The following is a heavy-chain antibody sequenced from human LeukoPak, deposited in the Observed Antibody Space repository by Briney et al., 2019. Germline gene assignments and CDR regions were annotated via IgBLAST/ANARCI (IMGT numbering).Heavy chain of an antibody. CDR1: GFTFSSYW. V-gene: IGHV3-7*01. D-gene: IGHD6-19*01. Sequence: PGGSLRLSCAASGFTFSSYWMSWVRQAPGKGLEWVANIKQDGSEKYYVDSVKGRFTISRDNAKNSLYPQMNSLRAEDTAVYYCARLQWLVYDYFDYWGQGTLVTVSS. CDR2: IKQDGSEK. CDR3: ARLQWLVYDYFDY. J-gene: IGHJ4*02.